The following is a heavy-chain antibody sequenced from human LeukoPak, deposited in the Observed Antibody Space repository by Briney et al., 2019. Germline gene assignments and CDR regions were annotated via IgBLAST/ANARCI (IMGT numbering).Heavy chain of an antibody. CDR1: GGSISSSSYY. J-gene: IGHJ4*02. D-gene: IGHD2-2*02. CDR2: IYYSGST. CDR3: ARHLFCSSTSCYTVRFDY. Sequence: ETLSLTCTVSGGSISSSSYYWGSIRQPPGKGLEWIGSIYYSGSTYYNPSLKSRVTISVDTSKNQFSLKPSSVTAADTAVYYCARHLFCSSTSCYTVRFDYWGQGTLVTVSS. V-gene: IGHV4-39*01.